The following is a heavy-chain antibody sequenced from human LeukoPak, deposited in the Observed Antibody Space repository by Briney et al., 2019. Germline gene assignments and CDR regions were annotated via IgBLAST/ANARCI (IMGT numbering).Heavy chain of an antibody. CDR2: IYPGDSDT. D-gene: IGHD6-6*01. V-gene: IGHV5-51*01. Sequence: GESLKISRKVSGYSFTTYWIGWVRQMPGKGLEWMGIIYPGDSDTRYSPSFQGQVTISADKSISTAYLQWSSLKASDTAMYYCARPSSSGIAARPMDVWAKGPRSPSPQ. J-gene: IGHJ6*04. CDR3: ARPSSSGIAARPMDV. CDR1: GYSFTTYW.